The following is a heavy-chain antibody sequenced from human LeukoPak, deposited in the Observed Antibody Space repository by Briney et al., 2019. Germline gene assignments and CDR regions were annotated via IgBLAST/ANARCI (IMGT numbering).Heavy chain of an antibody. D-gene: IGHD3-16*01. V-gene: IGHV3-33*01. CDR1: GFTFSSYG. CDR3: ARKITPRNAFDI. J-gene: IGHJ3*02. CDR2: IWYDGSNK. Sequence: PGGSLRLSCAASGFTFSSYGMHWVRQAPGKGLEWVAVIWYDGSNKYYADSVKGRFTISRDNSKNTLYLQMNSLRAEDTAVYYCARKITPRNAFDIWGQGTMVTVSS.